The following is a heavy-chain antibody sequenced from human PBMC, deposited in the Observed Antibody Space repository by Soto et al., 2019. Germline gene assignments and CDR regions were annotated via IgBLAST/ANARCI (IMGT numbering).Heavy chain of an antibody. CDR3: VRNLRYCGGDFHYGMDA. J-gene: IGHJ6*02. V-gene: IGHV2-5*02. Sequence: ITLKESGPTLVKPTQTLTLTCTFSGFSLNTGGVGVGWVRQPRGKAMEWLALIYWDDDERYRPSLRSRLNITKDTINNQVVLTMTNTDREDTATYSGVRNLRYCGGDFHYGMDAWGQGTTVTVSS. CDR2: IYWDDDE. D-gene: IGHD2-21*02. CDR1: GFSLNTGGVG.